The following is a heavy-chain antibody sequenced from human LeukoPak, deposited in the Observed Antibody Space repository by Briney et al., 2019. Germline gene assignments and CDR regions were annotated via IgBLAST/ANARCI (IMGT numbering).Heavy chain of an antibody. Sequence: PGGSLRLSCAASGFTFSSYWMSWVRQAPGKGLELVANIKQDGSEKYYVDSVKGRFTISRDNAKNSLYLQMNSLRAEDTAVYYCARDGGGYVAARLDYWGQGTLVTVSS. V-gene: IGHV3-7*01. D-gene: IGHD5-12*01. J-gene: IGHJ4*02. CDR2: IKQDGSEK. CDR1: GFTFSSYW. CDR3: ARDGGGYVAARLDY.